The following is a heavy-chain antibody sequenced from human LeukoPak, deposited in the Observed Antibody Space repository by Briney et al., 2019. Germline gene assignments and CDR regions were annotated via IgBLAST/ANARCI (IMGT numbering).Heavy chain of an antibody. CDR3: ARSGNVDSAFDI. V-gene: IGHV4-59*01. J-gene: IGHJ3*02. Sequence: SETLSLTCTVSGVSISSYYWSWIRQPPGKGLEWIGFIYYSGSTDFNPSLKSRVTISVDTSKNQFSLKLSSVTAADTAVYYCARSGNVDSAFDIWGQGTMVTVSS. D-gene: IGHD3-10*01. CDR2: IYYSGST. CDR1: GVSISSYY.